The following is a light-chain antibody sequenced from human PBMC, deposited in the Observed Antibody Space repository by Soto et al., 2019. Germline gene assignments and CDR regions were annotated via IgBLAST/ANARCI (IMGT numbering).Light chain of an antibody. V-gene: IGKV1-12*01. J-gene: IGKJ5*01. Sequence: IRLTQSPSSLSASVGDRCTISFRASEDINSRLAWYQQKPGNAPKLLIYAAFILQSGVPSRFSGYGSGTDFTLSISSLQPEDFATYYCQQADSFPITFGQGTRLEIK. CDR2: AAF. CDR1: EDINSR. CDR3: QQADSFPIT.